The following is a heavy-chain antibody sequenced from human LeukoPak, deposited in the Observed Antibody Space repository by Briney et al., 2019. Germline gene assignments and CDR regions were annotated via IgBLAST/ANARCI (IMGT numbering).Heavy chain of an antibody. CDR3: ARDTHSYGYSDY. Sequence: GGSLRLSCAASGFTFSSYSTNWVRQAPGKGLEWVSSISSSSSYIYYADSVKGRFTISRDNAKNSLYLQMNSLRAEDTAVYYCARDTHSYGYSDYWGQGTLVTVSS. CDR1: GFTFSSYS. CDR2: ISSSSSYI. V-gene: IGHV3-21*01. D-gene: IGHD5-18*01. J-gene: IGHJ4*02.